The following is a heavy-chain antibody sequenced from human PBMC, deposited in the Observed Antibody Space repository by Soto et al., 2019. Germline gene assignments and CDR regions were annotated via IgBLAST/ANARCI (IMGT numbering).Heavy chain of an antibody. CDR3: VRVSPAVVVYDF. CDR2: INAGNGNT. V-gene: IGHV1-3*01. Sequence: ASVKVSCKASGYTFTSYAMHWVRQAPGQRLEWMGWINAGNGNTKYSQKFQGRVTITRDTSASTAYMELSSLRSEDTAVYYCVRVSPAVVVYDFWGQGTLVTVSS. D-gene: IGHD3-22*01. J-gene: IGHJ4*02. CDR1: GYTFTSYA.